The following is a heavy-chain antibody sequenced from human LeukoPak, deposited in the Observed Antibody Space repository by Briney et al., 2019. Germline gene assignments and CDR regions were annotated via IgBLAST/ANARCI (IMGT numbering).Heavy chain of an antibody. CDR1: GGTFSSYA. D-gene: IGHD5-12*01. V-gene: IGHV1-69*04. Sequence: EASVKVSCKASGGTFSSYAISWVRQAPGQGLEWMGRIIPILGIANYAQKFQGRVTITADKSTSTAYMELSSLRSEDTAVYYCARYVEMATTDAFDIWGQGTMVTVSS. CDR3: ARYVEMATTDAFDI. J-gene: IGHJ3*02. CDR2: IIPILGIA.